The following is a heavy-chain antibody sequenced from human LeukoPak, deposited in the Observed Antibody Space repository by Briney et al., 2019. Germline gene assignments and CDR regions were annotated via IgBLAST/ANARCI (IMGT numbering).Heavy chain of an antibody. Sequence: ASVKVSCKASGGTFSSYAISWVRQAPGQGLEWMGRIIPILGIANYAQKFQGRVTITAVKSTSTAYMELSSLRSEDTAVYYCARDSAYDSSGYWGQGTLVTVSS. CDR3: ARDSAYDSSGY. CDR2: IIPILGIA. CDR1: GGTFSSYA. D-gene: IGHD3-22*01. J-gene: IGHJ4*02. V-gene: IGHV1-69*04.